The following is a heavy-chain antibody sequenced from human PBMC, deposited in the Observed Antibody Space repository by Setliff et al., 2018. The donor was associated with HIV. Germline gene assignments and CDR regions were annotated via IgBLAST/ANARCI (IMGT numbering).Heavy chain of an antibody. CDR1: GGSISSDGYY. CDR3: ARVFTVAGTYYYYYMDV. J-gene: IGHJ6*03. CDR2: IYYSGRT. D-gene: IGHD6-19*01. Sequence: PSETLSLTCTVSGGSISSDGYYWSWIRQHPGMGLEWIGYIYYSGRTYYNPSLKSRITMSVDTSKNQFSLKLSSVTAADTAVYYCARVFTVAGTYYYYYMDVWGKGTTVTVSS. V-gene: IGHV4-31*03.